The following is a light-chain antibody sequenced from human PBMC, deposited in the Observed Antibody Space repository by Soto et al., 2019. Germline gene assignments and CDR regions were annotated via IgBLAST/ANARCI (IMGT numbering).Light chain of an antibody. V-gene: IGKV3-20*01. CDR1: QSVSNNY. Sequence: DIVLTQSPGTLSPSPGERATLSCRASQSVSNNYLAWYQQKPGQAPRLLIYGASNRATGIPDRFSGSGSGTDFTLTIISLEPEDFAVYYCQQQSNWPPTFGQGTKVDIK. J-gene: IGKJ1*01. CDR3: QQQSNWPPT. CDR2: GAS.